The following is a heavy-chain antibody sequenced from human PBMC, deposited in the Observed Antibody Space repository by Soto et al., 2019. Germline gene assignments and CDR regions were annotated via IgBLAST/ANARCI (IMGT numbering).Heavy chain of an antibody. Sequence: ESGGGLAQPGRSLRLSCAASGFTFDDYAMHWVRQAPGKGLEWVSSISWNSVNIGYAESVKGRFTISRDNAKNSVYLQMDSLRVEDTALYFCARGTFYDYWGQGTLVTVSS. CDR2: ISWNSVNI. V-gene: IGHV3-9*01. CDR3: ARGTFYDY. J-gene: IGHJ4*02. CDR1: GFTFDDYA.